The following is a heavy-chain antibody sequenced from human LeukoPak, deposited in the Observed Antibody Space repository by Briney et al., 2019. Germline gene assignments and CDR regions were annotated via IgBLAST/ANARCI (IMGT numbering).Heavy chain of an antibody. CDR1: GFTFSSYW. CDR2: IKQDGSEK. J-gene: IGHJ4*02. V-gene: IGHV3-7*01. CDR3: ARDFTVITNYYFDY. D-gene: IGHD4-17*01. Sequence: PGGSLRLSCAASGFTFSSYWMSWVRQAPGKGLEWVANIKQDGSEKYYVDSVKGRFTISRDNAKNSLYLQMNSLRAEDTAVYYCARDFTVITNYYFDYWGQGTLVTVSS.